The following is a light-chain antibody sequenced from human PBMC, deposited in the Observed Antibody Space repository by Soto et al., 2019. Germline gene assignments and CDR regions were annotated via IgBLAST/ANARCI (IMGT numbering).Light chain of an antibody. CDR1: SSDVGGYNY. J-gene: IGLJ1*01. CDR3: SSYTTANTYV. Sequence: HSVLTQPASVSGSPGQSITISCTGTSSDVGGYNYVYWYQQHPGKAPKLMIYEVSNRPSGVSNRFSGSKSGNTASLTISGLQAEDEADYYCSSYTTANTYVFGNGTKVTVL. CDR2: EVS. V-gene: IGLV2-14*01.